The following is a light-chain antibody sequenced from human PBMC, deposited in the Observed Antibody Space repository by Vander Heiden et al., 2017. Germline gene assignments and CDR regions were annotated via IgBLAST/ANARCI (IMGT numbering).Light chain of an antibody. J-gene: IGKJ4*01. CDR3: HQYGTSPLT. CDR2: GAS. V-gene: IGKV3-20*01. CDR1: QSVTANY. Sequence: EKGLTQSPGTLSLSPGESATLPCRASQSVTANYFAWYQQKPGQAPRLLIYGASIRATGIPDRFSGSGSGTDFTLTINRLEPEDCAVYYCHQYGTSPLTFGGGTRVEIK.